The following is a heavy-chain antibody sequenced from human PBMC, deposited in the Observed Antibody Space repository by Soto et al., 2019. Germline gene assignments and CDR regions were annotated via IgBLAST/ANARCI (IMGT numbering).Heavy chain of an antibody. Sequence: HPGGSLRLSCAASGFTFSSFAMSWVRQAPGKGLEWVSAISPNGGATYYADSVKGRFTISRDNSKNTLYLQMNSLRAEDTAVYYCARDSWSSSGLYYYGMDVWGQGTTVTVS. D-gene: IGHD6-19*01. J-gene: IGHJ6*02. CDR1: GFTFSSFA. V-gene: IGHV3-23*01. CDR3: ARDSWSSSGLYYYGMDV. CDR2: ISPNGGAT.